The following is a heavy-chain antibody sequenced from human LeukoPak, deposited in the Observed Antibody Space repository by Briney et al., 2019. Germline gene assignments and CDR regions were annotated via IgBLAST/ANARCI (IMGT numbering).Heavy chain of an antibody. Sequence: GGSLRLSCAASGFTFNSFAMNWVRQAPGKGLEWVSSISGSDGSSHYADFVKGRFTISRDNSKNTLHLQMNSLRAEDTAVYYCAKELTTVTTFDYWGQGTLVTVSS. CDR1: GFTFNSFA. CDR3: AKELTTVTTFDY. CDR2: ISGSDGSS. J-gene: IGHJ4*02. V-gene: IGHV3-23*01. D-gene: IGHD4-17*01.